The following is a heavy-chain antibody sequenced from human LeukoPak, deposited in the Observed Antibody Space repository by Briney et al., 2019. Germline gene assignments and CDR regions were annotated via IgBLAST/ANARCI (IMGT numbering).Heavy chain of an antibody. J-gene: IGHJ6*04. CDR1: GFTFSSYG. CDR2: ISGSGDST. Sequence: GGSLRLSCAASGFTFSSYGMSWVRQAPGKGLEWVSAISGSGDSTYYTDSVKGRFTISRDSSKNTMYLQMNSLRAEDTAVYYCAELGITMIGGVWGKGTTVTISS. V-gene: IGHV3-23*01. D-gene: IGHD3-10*02. CDR3: AELGITMIGGV.